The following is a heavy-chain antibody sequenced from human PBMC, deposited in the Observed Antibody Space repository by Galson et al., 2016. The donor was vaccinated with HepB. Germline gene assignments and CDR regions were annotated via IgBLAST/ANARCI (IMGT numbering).Heavy chain of an antibody. CDR3: ARERRGNSGFYYFDY. CDR2: VSARSDYI. V-gene: IGHV3-21*01. J-gene: IGHJ4*02. CDR1: GFIFSNYH. D-gene: IGHD2/OR15-2a*01. Sequence: SLRLSCAASGFIFSNYHMNWVRQPPGKGLEWVACVSARSDYIYYSESMKGRFTISRDNAKNSVYLQMNSLGVEDTAMYYCARERRGNSGFYYFDYWDQGTRVTVSA.